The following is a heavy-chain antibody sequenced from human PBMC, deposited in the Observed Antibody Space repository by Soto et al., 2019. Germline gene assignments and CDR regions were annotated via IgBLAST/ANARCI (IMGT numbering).Heavy chain of an antibody. CDR1: GGTFSSYA. D-gene: IGHD2-2*01. CDR2: IIPIFGTA. V-gene: IGHV1-69*13. CDR3: ARNKDIVVVPAAIEGDWFDP. J-gene: IGHJ5*02. Sequence: GASVKVSCRASGGTFSSYAISWVRQAPGQGLEWMGGIIPIFGTANYAQKFQGRVTITADESTSTAYMELSSLRSEDTAVYYCARNKDIVVVPAAIEGDWFDPWGQGTLVTVS.